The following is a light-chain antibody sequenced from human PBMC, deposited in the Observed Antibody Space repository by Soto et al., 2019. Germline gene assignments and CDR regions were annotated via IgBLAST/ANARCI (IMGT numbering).Light chain of an antibody. CDR2: GIF. V-gene: IGKV1-39*01. J-gene: IGKJ2*01. CDR3: QQSYSTLPT. CDR1: QSINTY. Sequence: DLQMTQSPSSLSASVGHRVTITCRASQSINTYLNWYQQKPGKAPKLLIYGIFSLQSGVPSRFNGIRTEKYFTLTLSTLQPEDFANYYCQQSYSTLPTFGQGTKVEIK.